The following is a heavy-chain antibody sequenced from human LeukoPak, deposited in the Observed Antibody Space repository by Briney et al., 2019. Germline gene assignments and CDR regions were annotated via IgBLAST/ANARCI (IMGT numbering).Heavy chain of an antibody. CDR2: IHHDGTT. J-gene: IGHJ5*02. CDR3: ARVHYYDASDYSTSNWFDP. D-gene: IGHD3-22*01. V-gene: IGHV4-38-2*02. CDR1: GYSISSGYF. Sequence: PSETLSLTCSISGYSISSGYFWGWIRQPPGKGLEWIGNIHHDGTTYYNPSLKSRVTISLDPSKNQFSLKLTSVAAADTALYHCARVHYYDASDYSTSNWFDPWGQGTLVTVSS.